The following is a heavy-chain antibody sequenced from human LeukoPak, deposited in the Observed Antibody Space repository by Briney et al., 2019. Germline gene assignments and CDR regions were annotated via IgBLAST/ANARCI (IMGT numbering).Heavy chain of an antibody. CDR3: ARGITDYDILTGLVQL. V-gene: IGHV4-34*01. Sequence: PSETLSLTCAVYGGSFSGYYRSWIRQPPGKGLEWIGEINHSGSTNYNPSLKSRVTISVDTSKNQFSLKLSSVTAADTAVYYCARGITDYDILTGLVQLWGQGTLVTVSS. J-gene: IGHJ4*02. CDR1: GGSFSGYY. CDR2: INHSGST. D-gene: IGHD3-9*01.